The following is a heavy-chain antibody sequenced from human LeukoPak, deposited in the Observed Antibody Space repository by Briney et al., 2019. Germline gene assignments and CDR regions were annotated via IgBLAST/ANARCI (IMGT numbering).Heavy chain of an antibody. V-gene: IGHV3-48*03. CDR3: ASSVLLSS. D-gene: IGHD3-10*01. CDR1: GFTFSSYE. Sequence: GGSLRLSCAASGFTFSSYEMNWVRQAPGKALEWISYISVSTNTIYYGDSVKGRFTISRDNSKNTLYLQMNSLRAEDTAVYYCASSVLLSSWGQGTLVTVSS. J-gene: IGHJ5*02. CDR2: ISVSTNTI.